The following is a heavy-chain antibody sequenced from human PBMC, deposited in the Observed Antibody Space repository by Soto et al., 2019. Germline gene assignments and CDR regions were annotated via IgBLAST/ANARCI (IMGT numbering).Heavy chain of an antibody. Sequence: PGGSLRLSCAASGFTFSSYAMSWVRQAPGKGLEWVSAISGSGGSTYYADSVKGRFTISRDNSKNTLYLQMNSLRAEDTAVYYCAKDHYYDSSGYHYLIDYWGQGTLVTVSS. V-gene: IGHV3-23*01. D-gene: IGHD3-22*01. CDR2: ISGSGGST. J-gene: IGHJ4*02. CDR3: AKDHYYDSSGYHYLIDY. CDR1: GFTFSSYA.